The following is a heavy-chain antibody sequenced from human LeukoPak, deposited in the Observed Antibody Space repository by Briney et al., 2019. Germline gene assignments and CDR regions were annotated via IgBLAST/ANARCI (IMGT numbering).Heavy chain of an antibody. CDR3: ARSRRSAYCGGDCYTVYFDY. Sequence: SETLSLTCAVSGGSVSSGGYYWGWIRQHPGKGLEWIGYIYYSGSTYYNPSLASRISISVDTSENQFSLKLSSVTAADTAVYYCARSRRSAYCGGDCYTVYFDYWGQGALVTVSS. CDR2: IYYSGST. D-gene: IGHD2-21*02. CDR1: GGSVSSGGYY. V-gene: IGHV4-31*11. J-gene: IGHJ4*02.